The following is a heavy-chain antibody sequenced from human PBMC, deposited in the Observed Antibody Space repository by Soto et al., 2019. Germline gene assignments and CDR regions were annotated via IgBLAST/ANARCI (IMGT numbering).Heavy chain of an antibody. J-gene: IGHJ5*02. D-gene: IGHD3-22*01. CDR3: ARTAFDSSGYYYYPIWFDP. V-gene: IGHV4-39*07. Sequence: SETLSLTCTVSGGSISSSSYYWGWIRQPPGKGLEWIGSIYYSGSTYYNPSLKSRVTISVDTSKNQFSLKLSSVTAADTAVYYCARTAFDSSGYYYYPIWFDPWGQGTLVTVSS. CDR1: GGSISSSSYY. CDR2: IYYSGST.